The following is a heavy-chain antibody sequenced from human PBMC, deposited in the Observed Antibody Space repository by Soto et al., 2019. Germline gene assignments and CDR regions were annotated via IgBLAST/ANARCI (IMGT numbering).Heavy chain of an antibody. J-gene: IGHJ3*01. CDR2: IKSNSDGGTT. V-gene: IGHV3-15*07. CDR3: TTAPMGDADDF. CDR1: GFNFKNVW. Sequence: GGSLRLSCAASGFNFKNVWMKWVRQAPGKGLEWVGRIKSNSDGGTTDYAAPVKGRFTISRDDSKNTVYLEMNSLRIEDTALYYCTTAPMGDADDFWGQGTVVTVSS.